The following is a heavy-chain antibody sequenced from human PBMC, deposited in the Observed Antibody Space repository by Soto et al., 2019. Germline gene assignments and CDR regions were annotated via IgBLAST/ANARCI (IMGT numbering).Heavy chain of an antibody. J-gene: IGHJ4*02. CDR3: ARDYCSGTTCYEFDY. D-gene: IGHD2-2*01. Sequence: SETLSLTCTVSGGSISSYYWSWIRQPPGKGLEWIGFIFYSGSTSYNPSFQGQVTISADKSINTAYLQWSSLKASDTAMYYCARDYCSGTTCYEFDYWGQGTQVTVSS. CDR1: GGSISSYY. CDR2: IFYSGST. V-gene: IGHV4-59*12.